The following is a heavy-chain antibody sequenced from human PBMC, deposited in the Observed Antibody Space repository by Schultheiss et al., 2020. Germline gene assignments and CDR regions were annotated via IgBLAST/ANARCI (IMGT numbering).Heavy chain of an antibody. Sequence: SETLSLTCTVSGGSISSSSYYWGWIRQPPGKGLEWIGSIYYSGSTYYNPSLKSRVTISVDTSKNQFSLKLSSVTAADTAVYYCARVVVAAFSDYWGQGTLVTVSS. V-gene: IGHV4-39*07. CDR1: GGSISSSSYY. D-gene: IGHD2-15*01. CDR3: ARVVVAAFSDY. CDR2: IYYSGST. J-gene: IGHJ4*02.